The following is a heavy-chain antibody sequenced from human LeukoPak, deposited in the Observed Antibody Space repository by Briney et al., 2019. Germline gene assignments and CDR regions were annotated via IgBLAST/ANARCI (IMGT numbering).Heavy chain of an antibody. CDR3: AREVQSCTSTTCYLPFDY. CDR2: ISAHNGNT. J-gene: IGHJ4*02. D-gene: IGHD2-2*01. CDR1: GYTFAIYG. V-gene: IGHV1-18*01. Sequence: GASVKVSCKASGYTFAIYGITWVRQTPGQGLEWIGWISAHNGNTNYAQKFQGRVTMTTDTSTSTAYMELRSLRSDDTAVYYCAREVQSCTSTTCYLPFDYWGQGTLVTVSS.